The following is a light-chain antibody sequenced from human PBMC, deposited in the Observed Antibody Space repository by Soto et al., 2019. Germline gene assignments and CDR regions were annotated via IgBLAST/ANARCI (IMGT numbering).Light chain of an antibody. CDR1: SGHSSYA. CDR3: QTWGTGPWV. Sequence: QSVLTQSPSASASLGASVKLTCTLSSGHSSYAIAWHQQQPEKGPRYLMKLNSDGSHSKGGGIPDRFSGSSSGAERYLTISSLQSEDEADYYCQTWGTGPWVFGGGTKLTVL. V-gene: IGLV4-69*01. J-gene: IGLJ3*02. CDR2: LNSDGSH.